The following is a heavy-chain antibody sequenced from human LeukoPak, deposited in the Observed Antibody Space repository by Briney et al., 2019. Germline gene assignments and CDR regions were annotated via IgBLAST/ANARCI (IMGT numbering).Heavy chain of an antibody. CDR3: TSFFETN. V-gene: IGHV3-74*01. CDR1: GFTFRTYS. D-gene: IGHD2/OR15-2a*01. CDR2: VNNDGSAT. Sequence: GGSPRLSCAASGFTFRTYSMNWVRQAPGKGLVWVSHVNNDGSATSYADSVKGRFTISRDSAKNTVYLHMNSLRVGDTAVYYCTSFFETNWGQGTLVTVSS. J-gene: IGHJ4*02.